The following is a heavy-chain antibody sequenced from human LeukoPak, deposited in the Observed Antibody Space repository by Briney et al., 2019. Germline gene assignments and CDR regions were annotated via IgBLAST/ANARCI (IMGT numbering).Heavy chain of an antibody. CDR3: AREAPSVYDYLDY. J-gene: IGHJ4*02. D-gene: IGHD5/OR15-5a*01. V-gene: IGHV3-53*01. CDR1: GFTVSSNY. Sequence: GGSLRLSCAASGFTVSSNYMSWVRQAPGKGLEWVSVIYSGGSTYYADSVKGRFTISRDNSKNTLYLQMNSLRAEDTAVYYCAREAPSVYDYLDYWGQGTLVTVSS. CDR2: IYSGGST.